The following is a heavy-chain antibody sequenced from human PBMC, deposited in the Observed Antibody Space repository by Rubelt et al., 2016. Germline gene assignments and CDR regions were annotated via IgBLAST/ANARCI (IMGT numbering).Heavy chain of an antibody. Sequence: QVQLVQSGAEVKKPGASVKVSCKASGYTFTGYYMHWVRQAPGQGLEWMGWINPNSGGTNYVRECRGRVPMTRDTCVRKAYRGRGRRRSDDTAVDYCGRRSGYSYDYWGQGTLVTVSS. CDR2: INPNSGGT. D-gene: IGHD5-18*01. V-gene: IGHV1-2*02. J-gene: IGHJ4*02. CDR1: GYTFTGYY. CDR3: GRRSGYSYDY.